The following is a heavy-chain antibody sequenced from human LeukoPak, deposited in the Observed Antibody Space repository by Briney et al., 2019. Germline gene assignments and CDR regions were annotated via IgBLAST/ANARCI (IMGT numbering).Heavy chain of an antibody. CDR1: GGSISSGGYY. Sequence: SQTLSLTCTVSGGSISSGGYYWNWIPQHPGKGLEWTVNIYYSGSTYYNPSLKSRITISVYTSKNQFSLKLSSVTAADTAVYYCARDSTGIAAAGFDYWGQGTLATVSA. J-gene: IGHJ4*02. D-gene: IGHD6-13*01. CDR2: IYYSGST. V-gene: IGHV4-31*02. CDR3: ARDSTGIAAAGFDY.